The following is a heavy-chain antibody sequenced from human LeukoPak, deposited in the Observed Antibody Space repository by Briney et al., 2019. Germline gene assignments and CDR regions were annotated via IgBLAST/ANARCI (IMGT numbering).Heavy chain of an antibody. V-gene: IGHV5-51*01. J-gene: IGHJ4*02. CDR2: IYPGDSDT. D-gene: IGHD1-20*01. CDR1: GYTFTTYW. CDR3: ARQYNWHYDY. Sequence: GESLKISCEASGYTFTTYWIGWVRQLPGKGLEWMGIIYPGDSDTRYSPSFQGQVTMSADKSISTAYLQWSSLKASDTAMYYCARQYNWHYDYWGQGTLVTVSS.